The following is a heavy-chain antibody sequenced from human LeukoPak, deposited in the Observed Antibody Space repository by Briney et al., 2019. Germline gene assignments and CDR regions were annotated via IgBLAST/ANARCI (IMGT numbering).Heavy chain of an antibody. CDR1: GYTVTSYY. CDR2: LNPSGGSS. V-gene: IGHV1-46*01. J-gene: IGHJ4*02. D-gene: IGHD4-17*01. Sequence: ASVKVSCKASGYTVTSYYMHWVRQAPGQGLEWMGILNPSGGSSSYAQKFQGRLTITRDTSASTAYMELSSLRSEDTAVYYCARNKWGDYDFDYWGQGTLVTVSS. CDR3: ARNKWGDYDFDY.